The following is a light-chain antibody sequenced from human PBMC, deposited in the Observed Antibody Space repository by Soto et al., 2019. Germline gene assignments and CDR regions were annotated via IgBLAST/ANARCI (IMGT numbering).Light chain of an antibody. J-gene: IGKJ5*01. CDR3: QQYGSSPLIT. Sequence: EVVLTQSPGTLSLSPGQRATLSCRASQRLSASDIAWYQQKPGQAPKFLIYGVSSRATGIPDMFSGSGSGTDFTLTITRLEPEDFAVYHCQQYGSSPLITFAQGTRLEI. CDR2: GVS. V-gene: IGKV3-20*01. CDR1: QRLSASD.